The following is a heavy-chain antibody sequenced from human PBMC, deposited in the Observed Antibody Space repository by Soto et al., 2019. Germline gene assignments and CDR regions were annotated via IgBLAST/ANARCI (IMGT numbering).Heavy chain of an antibody. CDR2: IYTSGST. CDR3: ARLHGDYANYYYYYGMDV. V-gene: IGHV4-4*07. CDR1: GGSISSYY. J-gene: IGHJ6*02. Sequence: NPSETLSLTCTVSGGSISSYYWSWIRQPAGKGLEWIGRIYTSGSTNYNPSLKSRVTMSVDTSKNQFSLKLSSVTAADTAVYYCARLHGDYANYYYYYGMDVWGQGTTVTVSS. D-gene: IGHD4-17*01.